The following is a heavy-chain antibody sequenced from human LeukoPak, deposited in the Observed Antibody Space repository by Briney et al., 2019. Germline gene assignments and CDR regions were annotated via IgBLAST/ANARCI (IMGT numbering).Heavy chain of an antibody. Sequence: PGGSLRLSCAASGLTFSNAWMSWVRQAPGKGLEWVGRIKSKTDGGTTDYAAPVKDRFTISRDDSKNTLHLQMNSLKTEDTAVYYCTTDGRDYPFDYWGEGTLVSVSS. CDR3: TTDGRDYPFDY. V-gene: IGHV3-15*01. D-gene: IGHD4-11*01. J-gene: IGHJ4*02. CDR2: IKSKTDGGTT. CDR1: GLTFSNAW.